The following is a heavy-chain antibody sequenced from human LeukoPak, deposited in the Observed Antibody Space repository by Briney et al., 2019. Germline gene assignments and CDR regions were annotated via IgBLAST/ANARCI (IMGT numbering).Heavy chain of an antibody. CDR1: GFTFTTYW. V-gene: IGHV3-23*01. J-gene: IGHJ6*03. D-gene: IGHD2-15*01. Sequence: PGGSLRLSCAASGFTFTTYWMGWVRQAPGKGLEWVSYISSSGSTIYYADSVKGRFTISRDNSKNTLYLQMNSLRAEDTAIYYCAKNGDRGAYCSGGSCYPYYYYYIDVWGKGTTVTISS. CDR2: ISSSGSTI. CDR3: AKNGDRGAYCSGGSCYPYYYYYIDV.